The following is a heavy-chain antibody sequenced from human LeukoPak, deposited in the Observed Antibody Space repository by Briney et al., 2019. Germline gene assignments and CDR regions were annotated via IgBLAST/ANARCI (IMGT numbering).Heavy chain of an antibody. J-gene: IGHJ5*02. CDR3: ARSGSGYYLGWFDP. V-gene: IGHV3-30-3*01. D-gene: IGHD3-22*01. CDR1: GFTFSNYA. CDR2: ISYDGSNK. Sequence: GGSLRLSCAASGFTFSNYAMSWVRQAPGKGLEWVAVISYDGSNKYYADSVKGRFTISRDNSKNTLYLQMNSLRAEDTAVYYCARSGSGYYLGWFDPWGQGTLVTVSS.